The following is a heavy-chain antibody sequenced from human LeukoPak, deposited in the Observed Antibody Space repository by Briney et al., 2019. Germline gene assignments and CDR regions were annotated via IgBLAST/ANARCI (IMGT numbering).Heavy chain of an antibody. Sequence: PGGSLRLSCAASGFTFSSYWMSWVRQAPGKGLEWEANIKQDGSEKYYVDSVKGRFTISRDNAKNSLHLQMNSLRAEDTAVYYCARERYDFWSGYYPFDYWGQGTLVTVSS. J-gene: IGHJ4*02. V-gene: IGHV3-7*03. CDR1: GFTFSSYW. D-gene: IGHD3-3*01. CDR2: IKQDGSEK. CDR3: ARERYDFWSGYYPFDY.